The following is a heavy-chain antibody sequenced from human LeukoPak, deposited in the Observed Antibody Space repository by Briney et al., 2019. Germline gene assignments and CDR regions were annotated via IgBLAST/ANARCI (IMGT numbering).Heavy chain of an antibody. CDR1: GFSFSTVA. V-gene: IGHV3-30-3*01. Sequence: GGSLRLSCAASGFSFSTVAMHWVRQAPGKGLEWVAIVSYDGSNKYYADSVKGRFTISRDNSKNTLYLQMNSLRTEDTALYYCSRDTYNPDYWGQGTLATVSS. CDR3: SRDTYNPDY. CDR2: VSYDGSNK. D-gene: IGHD5-24*01. J-gene: IGHJ4*02.